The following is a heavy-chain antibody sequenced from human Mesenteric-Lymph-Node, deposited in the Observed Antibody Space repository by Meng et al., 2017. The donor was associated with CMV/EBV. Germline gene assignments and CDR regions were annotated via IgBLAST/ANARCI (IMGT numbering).Heavy chain of an antibody. V-gene: IGHV3-NL1*01. J-gene: IGHJ3*01. Sequence: GESLKISCEASGFPFSNYGMHWVRQAPGKGLEWVSVVYDDGSTYYADSVKGRFTISRDNSKRIFYLQMNSLRAEDTAVYYCAVPGASDALDFWGHVTVVTVSS. CDR1: GFPFSNYG. CDR2: VYDDGST. CDR3: AVPGASDALDF.